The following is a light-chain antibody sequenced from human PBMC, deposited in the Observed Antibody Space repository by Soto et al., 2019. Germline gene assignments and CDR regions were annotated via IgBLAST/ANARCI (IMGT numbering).Light chain of an antibody. V-gene: IGLV1-40*01. CDR1: SSNIGAGYD. Sequence: QSVLTQPPSVSGAPGQRVSISCIGSSSNIGAGYDVHWYQQLPGTAPKLLIYGNSNRPSGVPDRFSGSKSGTSASLAITGLQAEDEADYYCQSYDSSLSVVFGGATKLTVL. CDR3: QSYDSSLSVV. CDR2: GNS. J-gene: IGLJ2*01.